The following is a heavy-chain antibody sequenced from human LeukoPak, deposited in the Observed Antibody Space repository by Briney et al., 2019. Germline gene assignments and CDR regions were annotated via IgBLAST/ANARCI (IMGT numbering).Heavy chain of an antibody. V-gene: IGHV3-7*01. CDR2: IKRDGSER. CDR1: GFTFSSYW. D-gene: IGHD3-22*01. Sequence: PGGSLRLSCAASGFTFSSYWMIWVRQAPGKGLEWVANIKRDGSERYYVDSVKGRFTISRDNAKNSLYLQMNSLRAEDTAVYYCARVSITMIVVVTYYFDYWGQGTLVTVSS. CDR3: ARVSITMIVVVTYYFDY. J-gene: IGHJ4*02.